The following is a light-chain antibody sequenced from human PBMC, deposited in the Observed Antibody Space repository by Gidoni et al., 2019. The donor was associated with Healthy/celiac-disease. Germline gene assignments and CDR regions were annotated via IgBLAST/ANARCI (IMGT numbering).Light chain of an antibody. CDR3: QQRSNWLT. J-gene: IGKJ4*01. CDR1: QSVSSY. Sequence: EIVLTQSPATLSLSPGESATLSCRASQSVSSYLAWYQQKPGQAPRLLIYDASNRATGIPARFSGSGSGTDFTLTISSLEHEDVAVYYCQQRSNWLTFGGGTKVEIK. CDR2: DAS. V-gene: IGKV3-11*01.